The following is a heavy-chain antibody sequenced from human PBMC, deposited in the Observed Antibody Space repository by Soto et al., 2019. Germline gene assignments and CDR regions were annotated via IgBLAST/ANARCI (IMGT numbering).Heavy chain of an antibody. CDR1: GFTFTSYS. CDR2: ISSGSSTI. J-gene: IGHJ3*02. D-gene: IGHD2-2*01. Sequence: GGSLRLSCAASGFTFTSYSMSWVRQAPGKGLEWVSYISSGSSTIYYADSVEGRFTISRDNAKNSLYLQTNSLRAEDTAVYYCARIGGRRSSTSCPAGDAFDIWGRGTMVTV. V-gene: IGHV3-48*01. CDR3: ARIGGRRSSTSCPAGDAFDI.